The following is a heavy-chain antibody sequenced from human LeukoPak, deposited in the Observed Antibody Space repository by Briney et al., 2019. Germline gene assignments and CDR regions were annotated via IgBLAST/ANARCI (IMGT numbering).Heavy chain of an antibody. Sequence: ASVKVSCKASGYTFTGYYMHWVRQAPGQGLEWMGRINPNSGGTNYAQKFQGRVTMTRDTSISTAYMELSRLRSDDTAVYYCARVWLQFTSGESDYWGQGTLVTVSS. J-gene: IGHJ4*02. CDR1: GYTFTGYY. CDR2: INPNSGGT. D-gene: IGHD5-24*01. CDR3: ARVWLQFTSGESDY. V-gene: IGHV1-2*06.